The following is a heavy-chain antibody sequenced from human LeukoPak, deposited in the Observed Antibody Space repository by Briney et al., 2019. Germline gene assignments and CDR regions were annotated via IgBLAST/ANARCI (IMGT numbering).Heavy chain of an antibody. CDR1: GYTLSSYH. Sequence: GASVKVSCKASGYTLSSYHIHWVRQAPGQGLEWMGIITPSGGSTSYAQKFQGRVTMTRDTSTSTVYMELSSLTSEDTAVYYSVREFSGGSFDYWGPGTVVTVSP. CDR3: VREFSGGSFDY. J-gene: IGHJ4*02. D-gene: IGHD3-10*01. CDR2: ITPSGGST. V-gene: IGHV1-46*01.